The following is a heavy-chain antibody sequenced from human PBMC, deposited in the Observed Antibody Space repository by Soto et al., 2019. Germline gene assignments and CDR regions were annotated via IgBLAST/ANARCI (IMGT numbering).Heavy chain of an antibody. D-gene: IGHD3-10*01. J-gene: IGHJ6*02. Sequence: ASVKVSCKASGYTFTSYGISWVRQAPGQGLEWMGWISAYNGSTSYAQKFQGRVTMTRDTSTSTVYMELSSLRSEDTAVYYCARDLRMYYYGSGSYWAPPYGMDVWGQGTLVTVSS. CDR1: GYTFTSYG. CDR2: ISAYNGST. V-gene: IGHV1-18*01. CDR3: ARDLRMYYYGSGSYWAPPYGMDV.